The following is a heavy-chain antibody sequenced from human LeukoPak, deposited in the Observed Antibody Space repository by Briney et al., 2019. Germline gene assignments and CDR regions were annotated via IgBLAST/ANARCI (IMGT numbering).Heavy chain of an antibody. J-gene: IGHJ4*02. Sequence: SVKVSCKASGGTFSSYAISWVRQAPGQGLEWMGGIIPIFGTANYAQKFQGRVTITTDESTSTAYMELSSPRSEDTAVYYCARDQYDSSGYYFSDYWGQGTLVTVSS. CDR1: GGTFSSYA. V-gene: IGHV1-69*05. D-gene: IGHD3-22*01. CDR3: ARDQYDSSGYYFSDY. CDR2: IIPIFGTA.